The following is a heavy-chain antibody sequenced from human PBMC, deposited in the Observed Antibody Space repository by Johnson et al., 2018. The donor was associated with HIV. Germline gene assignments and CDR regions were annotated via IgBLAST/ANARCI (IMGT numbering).Heavy chain of an antibody. Sequence: MQLVESGGGVVQPGRSLRLSCEVSGFNFRDYGMSWVRQAPGKGLEWVSGINWNGVRTGYLDSMKGRFTISRDNAKNSLYLQMNSLRVEDTALYYCARGGLGDQNIHDPFDIWGQGTRVTVSS. CDR1: GFNFRDYG. CDR3: ARGGLGDQNIHDPFDI. D-gene: IGHD2-21*01. V-gene: IGHV3-20*04. J-gene: IGHJ3*02. CDR2: INWNGVRT.